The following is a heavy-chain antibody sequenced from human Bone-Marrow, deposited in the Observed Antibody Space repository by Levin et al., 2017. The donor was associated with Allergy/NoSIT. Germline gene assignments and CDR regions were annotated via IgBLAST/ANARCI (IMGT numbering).Heavy chain of an antibody. CDR3: ARDQGASGDFGSDY. CDR2: IWYDGSNK. J-gene: IGHJ4*02. CDR1: GFTFSSYG. V-gene: IGHV3-33*01. D-gene: IGHD4-17*01. Sequence: GGSLRLSCAASGFTFSSYGMHWVRQAPGKGLEWVSVIWYDGSNKYYADSVKGRFTISRDNSRNVLYLQMNSLRADDTAVYYCARDQGASGDFGSDYWGQGTLVTVSS.